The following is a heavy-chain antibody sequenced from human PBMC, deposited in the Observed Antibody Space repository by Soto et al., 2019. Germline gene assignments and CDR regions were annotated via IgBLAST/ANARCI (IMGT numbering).Heavy chain of an antibody. CDR1: GGSVSSGSYY. J-gene: IGHJ6*02. V-gene: IGHV4-61*01. Sequence: QVQLQESGPGLVKPSETLSLTCTVYGGSVSSGSYYWSWIRQPPGKGLEWIGEIYYSGSTNYNPSLKSRVTISVDTSKNQFSLKLSSVTAADTAVYYCARGNRLRYSYAMDVWGQGTTVTVSS. CDR3: ARGNRLRYSYAMDV. CDR2: IYYSGST.